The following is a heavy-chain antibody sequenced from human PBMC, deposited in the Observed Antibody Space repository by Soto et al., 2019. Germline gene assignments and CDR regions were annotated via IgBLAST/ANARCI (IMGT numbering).Heavy chain of an antibody. CDR2: IKEDGGET. CDR1: GFTFQNHW. J-gene: IGHJ6*02. CDR3: ARVSWREKYGMDV. Sequence: EAQLVESGGGLVQPGGSLRLACAASGFTFQNHWLSWVRQAPGKGLEWVAHIKEDGGETHYLDSVKGRFSISRDNAKNSLYLQMNRLRAEDTAVYYCARVSWREKYGMDVWGQGTTVTVSS. V-gene: IGHV3-7*03.